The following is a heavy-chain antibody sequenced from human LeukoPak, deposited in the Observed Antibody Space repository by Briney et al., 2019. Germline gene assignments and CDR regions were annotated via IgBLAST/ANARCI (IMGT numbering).Heavy chain of an antibody. Sequence: PGGSLRLSCVASGLTFSSYAMSWVRHAPGKGLEWVSAISGSGGSTYYADSVKGRFTISRDNSKNTLYLQMNSLRAEDTAVYYCAKSSLGYQLFDYWGQGTLVTVSS. CDR2: ISGSGGST. CDR1: GLTFSSYA. D-gene: IGHD2-2*01. J-gene: IGHJ4*02. V-gene: IGHV3-23*01. CDR3: AKSSLGYQLFDY.